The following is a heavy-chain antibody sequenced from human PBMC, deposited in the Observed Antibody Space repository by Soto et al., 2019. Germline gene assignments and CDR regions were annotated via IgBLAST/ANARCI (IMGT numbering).Heavy chain of an antibody. J-gene: IGHJ5*02. CDR3: ARAGDGYPLGWFDP. V-gene: IGHV1-69*13. CDR1: GGTFNNYS. CDR2: IIPVFDTT. Sequence: SVNVSCKSSGGTFNNYSISWVRQAPGQGLEWMGGIIPVFDTTNYAQKFQGRVTITADESTSTAYMELSSLRSEDTGIYYCARAGDGYPLGWFDPWGQGTLVTVSS. D-gene: IGHD5-12*01.